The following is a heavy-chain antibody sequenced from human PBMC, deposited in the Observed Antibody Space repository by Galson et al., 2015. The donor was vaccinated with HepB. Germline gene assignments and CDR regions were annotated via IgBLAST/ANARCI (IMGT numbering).Heavy chain of an antibody. CDR1: GSTVSSNY. CDR3: ARDRVGYSSGWYVGAFDI. V-gene: IGHV3-66*01. Sequence: SLRLSCAASGSTVSSNYMSWVRQAPGKGLEWVSVIYSGGSTYYADSVKGRFTISRDNSKNTLYLQMNSLRAEDTAVYYCARDRVGYSSGWYVGAFDIWGQGTMVTVSS. J-gene: IGHJ3*02. D-gene: IGHD6-19*01. CDR2: IYSGGST.